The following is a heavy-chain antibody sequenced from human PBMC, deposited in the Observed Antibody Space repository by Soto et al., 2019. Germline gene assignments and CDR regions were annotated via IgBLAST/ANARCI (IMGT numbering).Heavy chain of an antibody. Sequence: PSETLSLTCAVSGGSISGYYWSWIRQPPGKGLEWIGDIYHSRSTNYNPSLKSRVTISVDTSKNQFSLKLTSVTAADTAVYYCASIDPNNDDWGRGTPVTVSS. CDR1: GGSISGYY. J-gene: IGHJ4*02. CDR3: ASIDPNNDD. V-gene: IGHV4-59*01. D-gene: IGHD1-1*01. CDR2: IYHSRST.